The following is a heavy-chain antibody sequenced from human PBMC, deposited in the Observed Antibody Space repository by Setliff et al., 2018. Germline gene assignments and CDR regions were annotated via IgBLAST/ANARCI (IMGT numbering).Heavy chain of an antibody. CDR1: GGSFSGYY. J-gene: IGHJ6*03. V-gene: IGHV4-4*07. Sequence: SETLTLTCAVYGGSFSGYYWSWIRQPAGKGLEWIGHIYIGGSANYNPSLKSRVTMSIDTSKNKFSLKLNSVTAADMAVYYCAREQWLDPPGYYYMDVWAKGTTVTVSS. CDR2: IYIGGSA. CDR3: AREQWLDPPGYYYMDV. D-gene: IGHD6-19*01.